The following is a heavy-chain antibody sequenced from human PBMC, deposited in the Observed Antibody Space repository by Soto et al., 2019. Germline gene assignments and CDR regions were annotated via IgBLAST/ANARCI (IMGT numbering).Heavy chain of an antibody. CDR3: AKGPFYGTGTLDD. Sequence: VQLVESGGGVVQPGRSLRLSCVASEIDFKTYGMHWVRQAPGKGLEWVAVISYDGSNKWYADSLRGRFTISRDNSENTLFLQMDGLRPEDTAVYYCAKGPFYGTGTLDDWGQGTLVTVSS. CDR1: EIDFKTYG. CDR2: ISYDGSNK. D-gene: IGHD3-10*01. V-gene: IGHV3-30*18. J-gene: IGHJ4*02.